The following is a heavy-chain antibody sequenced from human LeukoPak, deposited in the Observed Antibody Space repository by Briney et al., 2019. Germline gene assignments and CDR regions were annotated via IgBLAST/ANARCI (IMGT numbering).Heavy chain of an antibody. D-gene: IGHD1-26*01. CDR1: GFTYNNYA. CDR2: ISGSGRST. Sequence: PGGSLRLSFTASGFTYNNYAMNWVRQAPGKGLEWVSVISGSGRSTYYADSVKGRFTISRDKSTNSLYLQMNSLRAEDTAIYYCAKAVVNGGTYIPFDSWGQGTLVTVSS. CDR3: AKAVVNGGTYIPFDS. V-gene: IGHV3-23*01. J-gene: IGHJ4*02.